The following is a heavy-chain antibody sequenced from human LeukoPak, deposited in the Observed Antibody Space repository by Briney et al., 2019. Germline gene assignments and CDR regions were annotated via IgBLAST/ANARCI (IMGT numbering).Heavy chain of an antibody. CDR1: GGSISSGGYS. J-gene: IGHJ3*02. CDR2: IYYSVNT. CDR3: ARRSYQDAFDI. V-gene: IGHV4-30-4*07. Sequence: SETLSLTCAVSGGSISSGGYSWSWIRQPPGKGLEWIGYIYYSVNTYYSPSLKSRVTISVDTSKNQFSLKLSSVTAADTAVYYCARRSYQDAFDIWGQGTMVTVSS. D-gene: IGHD5-18*01.